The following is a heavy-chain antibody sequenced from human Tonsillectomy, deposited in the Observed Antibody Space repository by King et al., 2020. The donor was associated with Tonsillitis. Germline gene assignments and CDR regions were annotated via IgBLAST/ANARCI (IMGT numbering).Heavy chain of an antibody. D-gene: IGHD3-22*01. V-gene: IGHV4-34*01. CDR3: ARPYYDSSGYYYVSFDY. CDR1: GRSFSGYY. CDR2: INHSVST. J-gene: IGHJ4*02. Sequence: VQLQQWGAGLLKPSETLSLTCAVYGRSFSGYYWSWIRQPPGKGLEWIGEINHSVSTNYNPSLNCRVTISVDTSKKQFSLKRSSVSAADTSVYYCARPYYDSSGYYYVSFDYWGQGTLVTVSS.